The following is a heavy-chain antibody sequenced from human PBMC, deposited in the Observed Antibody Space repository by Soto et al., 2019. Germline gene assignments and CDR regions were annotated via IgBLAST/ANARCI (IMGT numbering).Heavy chain of an antibody. CDR1: GFSLSTTGVG. CDR3: AHRRRWYTWNDAHFDY. V-gene: IGHV2-5*02. J-gene: IGHJ4*02. Sequence: QITLKESGPTLVKPTQTLTLTCTFSGFSLSTTGVGVGWLRQPPGKALECLALIYWDDDKRYSPSLKSRLIITKDTTKNQVVLTMTNMHPVDTGTDDCAHRRRWYTWNDAHFDYWGQGTLVTVSA. CDR2: IYWDDDK. D-gene: IGHD1-20*01.